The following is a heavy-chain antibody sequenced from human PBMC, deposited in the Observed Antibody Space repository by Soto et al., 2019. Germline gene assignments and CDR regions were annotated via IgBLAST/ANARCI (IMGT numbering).Heavy chain of an antibody. D-gene: IGHD6-13*01. CDR2: ISGSGGST. Sequence: GGSMRLSCAASGFTFSSYAMSWVRQAPGKGLEWVSAISGSGGSTYYADSVKGRFTISRDNSKNTLYLQMNSLRAEDTAVYYCAKDGEAAVDYYYGMDVRGQGTTVTVSS. CDR1: GFTFSSYA. J-gene: IGHJ6*02. V-gene: IGHV3-23*01. CDR3: AKDGEAAVDYYYGMDV.